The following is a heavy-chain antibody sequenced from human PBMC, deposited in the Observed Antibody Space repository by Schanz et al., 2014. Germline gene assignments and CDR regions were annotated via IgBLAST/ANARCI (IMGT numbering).Heavy chain of an antibody. J-gene: IGHJ4*02. CDR3: ARTFRCGGGECSTWAD. Sequence: QVQLQESGPGLVKPSQTLSLTCAVSGGSISSGGYSWSWIRQPPGKGLEWIGEINHSGNTNYNPTPKSRVPKAVETPRTQFSLKLSSVTAADTAVYYCARTFRCGGGECSTWADGGQGTLVTVSS. D-gene: IGHD2-21*01. CDR1: GGSISSGGYS. CDR2: INHSGNT. V-gene: IGHV4-30-4*07.